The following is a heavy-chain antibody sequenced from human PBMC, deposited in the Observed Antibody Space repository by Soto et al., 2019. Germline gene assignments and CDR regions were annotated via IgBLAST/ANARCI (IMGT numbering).Heavy chain of an antibody. J-gene: IGHJ6*02. Sequence: PGESLKISFKGSGYSFTSYWICWVRQMPVKGLEWMGIIYPGDSDTRYSPSFQGQVTISADKSISTAYLQWSSLKASDTAMYYCPRPANSSSPLMRKGPYYYYGMDVWGQGSKVNVYS. V-gene: IGHV5-51*01. D-gene: IGHD6-6*01. CDR2: IYPGDSDT. CDR3: PRPANSSSPLMRKGPYYYYGMDV. CDR1: GYSFTSYW.